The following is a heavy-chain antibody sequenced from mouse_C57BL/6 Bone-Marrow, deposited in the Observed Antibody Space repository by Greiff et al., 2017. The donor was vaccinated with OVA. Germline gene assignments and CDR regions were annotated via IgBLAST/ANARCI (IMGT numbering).Heavy chain of an antibody. D-gene: IGHD1-2*01. V-gene: IGHV3-6*01. CDR2: ISYDGSN. Sequence: ESGPGLVKPSQSLSLTCSVTGYSITSGYYWNWIRQFPGNKLEWMGYISYDGSNNYNPSLKNRISITRDTSKNQCFLKLNAVTTEDTATYDFARELRHFDVWGTGTTVTVSS. J-gene: IGHJ1*03. CDR3: ARELRHFDV. CDR1: GYSITSGYY.